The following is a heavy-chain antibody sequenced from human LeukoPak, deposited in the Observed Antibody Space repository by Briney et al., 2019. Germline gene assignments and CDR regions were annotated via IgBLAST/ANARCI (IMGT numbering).Heavy chain of an antibody. CDR3: ARAGCSSTSCYEDGDAFDI. CDR1: GFTFSSYW. V-gene: IGHV3-7*01. J-gene: IGHJ3*02. CDR2: IKQDGSEK. Sequence: GGSLRLSCGASGFTFSSYWMSWVRQAPGKGLEWVANIKQDGSEKYYVDSVKGRFTISRDNAKNSLYLQVNSLRAEDTAVYYCARAGCSSTSCYEDGDAFDIWGQGTMVTVSS. D-gene: IGHD2-2*01.